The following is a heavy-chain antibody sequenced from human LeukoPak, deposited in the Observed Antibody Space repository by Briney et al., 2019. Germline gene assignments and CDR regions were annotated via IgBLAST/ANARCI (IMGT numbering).Heavy chain of an antibody. Sequence: PSETLSLTCAVSGYSISSGYYWGWIRQPPGKGLEWIGSIYHSGSTYYNPSLKSRVTISVDTSKNQFSLKLSSVTAADMAVYYCARRDSSGCNDYWGQGTLVTVSS. CDR3: ARRDSSGCNDY. V-gene: IGHV4-38-2*01. J-gene: IGHJ4*02. D-gene: IGHD6-19*01. CDR1: GYSISSGYY. CDR2: IYHSGST.